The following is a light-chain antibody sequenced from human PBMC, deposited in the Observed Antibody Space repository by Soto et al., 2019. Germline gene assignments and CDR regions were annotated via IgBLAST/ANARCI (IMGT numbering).Light chain of an antibody. Sequence: QSALTQPPSASGSPGQSVTISCTGTSSDVGAYNSVSWYQHHPGKAPKLIIYEVNKGPSGVPDRFSGSKSGNTASLRISGLQAEDEADYYCCSYAGSSTWVFGGGTKLTVL. CDR3: CSYAGSSTWV. V-gene: IGLV2-8*01. J-gene: IGLJ3*02. CDR1: SSDVGAYNS. CDR2: EVN.